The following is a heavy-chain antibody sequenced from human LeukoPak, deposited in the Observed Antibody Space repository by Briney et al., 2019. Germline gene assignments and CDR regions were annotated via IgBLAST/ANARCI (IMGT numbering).Heavy chain of an antibody. V-gene: IGHV4-38-2*02. CDR2: IYHSGST. CDR3: ARLRRVGATPFDY. D-gene: IGHD1-26*01. Sequence: PSETLSLTCIVSGYSISSVYYWGWIRQPPGKGLEWIGGIYHSGSTYYNPSLKSRVTISVDTSKNQFSLKLSSVTAADTAMYYCARLRRVGATPFDYWGQGTLVTVSS. J-gene: IGHJ4*02. CDR1: GYSISSVYY.